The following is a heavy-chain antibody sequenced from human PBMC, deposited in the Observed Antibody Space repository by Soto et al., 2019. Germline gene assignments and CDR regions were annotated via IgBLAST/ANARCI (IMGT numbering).Heavy chain of an antibody. D-gene: IGHD1-1*01. Sequence: SETLSLTCDVSGDSISSSLWWSCFRQTPGKGLEWIGEIYHSGSINYNPSLKSRVTISADRSKNQFSLTLTAVTAADTAVYYCATSQLGEYFDNWGQGTLVTVSS. J-gene: IGHJ4*02. CDR3: ATSQLGEYFDN. CDR2: IYHSGSI. CDR1: GDSISSSLW. V-gene: IGHV4-4*02.